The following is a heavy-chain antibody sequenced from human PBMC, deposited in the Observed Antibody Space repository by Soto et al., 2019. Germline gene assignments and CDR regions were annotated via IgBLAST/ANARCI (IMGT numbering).Heavy chain of an antibody. Sequence: SETLSLTCTASGGSISSGGYYWSWIRQHPGKGLEWIGYIYYSGSTYYNPSLKSRVTISVDTSKNQFSLKLSSVTAADTAVYYCASSITMVRGVTPHYYGMDVWGQGTTVTVSS. J-gene: IGHJ6*02. CDR1: GGSISSGGYY. V-gene: IGHV4-31*03. D-gene: IGHD3-10*01. CDR3: ASSITMVRGVTPHYYGMDV. CDR2: IYYSGST.